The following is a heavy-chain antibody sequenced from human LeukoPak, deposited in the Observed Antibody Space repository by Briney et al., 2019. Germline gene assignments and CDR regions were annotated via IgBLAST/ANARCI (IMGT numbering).Heavy chain of an antibody. D-gene: IGHD1-14*01. Sequence: GGSLRLSCAASGFTFRSYGMSWVRQAPGKGLEWVSFIYSGGNTHYSDSVKGRFTISRDNSENTLFLRMNSLRAEDTAVYYCAKATGYLLWGQGTLVIVSS. CDR3: AKATGYLL. CDR2: IYSGGNT. CDR1: GFTFRSYG. J-gene: IGHJ4*02. V-gene: IGHV3-23*05.